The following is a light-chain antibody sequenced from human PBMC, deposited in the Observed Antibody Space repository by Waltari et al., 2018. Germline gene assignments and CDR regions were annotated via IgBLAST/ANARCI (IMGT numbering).Light chain of an antibody. V-gene: IGKV1-33*01. CDR1: QDISNY. Sequence: DIQMTQSPSSLSASVGDRVTITCQASQDISNYLNWYQQKPGKAPKLLIYDASNLETGGPSRFSGSGSGTDFTFTISSLQPEDIATYYCQQYDNLLITFGQGTRLEIK. CDR3: QQYDNLLIT. CDR2: DAS. J-gene: IGKJ5*01.